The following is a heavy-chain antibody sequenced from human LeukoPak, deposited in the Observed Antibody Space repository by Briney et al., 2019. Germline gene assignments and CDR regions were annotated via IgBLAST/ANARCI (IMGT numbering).Heavy chain of an antibody. D-gene: IGHD1-26*01. CDR1: GGTFSNYA. J-gene: IGHJ4*02. Sequence: ASVKVSCKASGGTFSNYAISWVRQAPGQGLEWMGWISAYNGNTNYAQKLQGRVTMTTDTSTSTAYMELRSLRSDDTAVYYCARWAGEWESQLQQEKYFDYWGQGTLVTVSS. CDR2: ISAYNGNT. CDR3: ARWAGEWESQLQQEKYFDY. V-gene: IGHV1-18*01.